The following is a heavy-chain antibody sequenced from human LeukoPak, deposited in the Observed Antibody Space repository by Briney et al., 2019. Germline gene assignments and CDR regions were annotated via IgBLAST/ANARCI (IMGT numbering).Heavy chain of an antibody. Sequence: SETLSLTCTVSGGSISSHFWTWIRQPPGKGLEWIGHIYYKEGTNYNPSLKSRLTISLDTSKSQFTLQLTSVTAAVTAVYYCAGAVQQWPYDYWGQGILVSASS. D-gene: IGHD6-19*01. CDR1: GGSISSHF. CDR3: AGAVQQWPYDY. J-gene: IGHJ4*02. CDR2: IYYKEGT. V-gene: IGHV4-59*11.